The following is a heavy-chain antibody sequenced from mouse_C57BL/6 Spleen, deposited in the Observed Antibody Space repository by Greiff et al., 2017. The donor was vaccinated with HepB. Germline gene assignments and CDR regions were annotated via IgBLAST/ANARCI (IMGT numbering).Heavy chain of an antibody. CDR3: ASPYGSSYEFAY. CDR1: GYTFTDYH. J-gene: IGHJ3*01. Sequence: EVQLQQSGPELVKPGASVKIPCKASGYTFTDYHMDWVKQSHGKSLELIGDINPNNGGTIYNQKFKGKATLTVDKSSSTAYMELRSLTSEDTAVYYGASPYGSSYEFAYWGQGTLVTVSA. V-gene: IGHV1-18*01. CDR2: INPNNGGT. D-gene: IGHD1-1*01.